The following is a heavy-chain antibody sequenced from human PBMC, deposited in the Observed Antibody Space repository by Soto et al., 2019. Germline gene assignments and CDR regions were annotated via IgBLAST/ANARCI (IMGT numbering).Heavy chain of an antibody. Sequence: SETLSLTCTVSGGSISSYYWSWIRQPPGKGLEWIGYIYYSGSTNYNPSLKSRVTISVDTSKNQFSLKLSSVTAADTAVYYCARDSSGYYFDYWGQGTLVTVSS. CDR1: GGSISSYY. CDR3: ARDSSGYYFDY. J-gene: IGHJ4*02. D-gene: IGHD3-22*01. V-gene: IGHV4-59*01. CDR2: IYYSGST.